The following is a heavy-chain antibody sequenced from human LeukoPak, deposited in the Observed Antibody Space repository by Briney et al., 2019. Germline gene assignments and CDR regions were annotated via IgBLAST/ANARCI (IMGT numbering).Heavy chain of an antibody. Sequence: ASVKVSCKTSGYTFTSYPMNWVRQAPGQGLEWMGWINTNTGNPTYAPGFTGRFVFSLDTSISTAYLQISSLKAEDTAVYYCARDFSYYYLDYWGQGTLVTVSS. CDR2: INTNTGNP. V-gene: IGHV7-4-1*02. J-gene: IGHJ4*02. D-gene: IGHD3-10*01. CDR1: GYTFTSYP. CDR3: ARDFSYYYLDY.